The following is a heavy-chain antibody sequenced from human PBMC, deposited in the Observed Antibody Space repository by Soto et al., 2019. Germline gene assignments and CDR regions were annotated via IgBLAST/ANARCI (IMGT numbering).Heavy chain of an antibody. CDR2: INHSGST. J-gene: IGHJ4*02. CDR3: ARVPLRFLEWLLSSYFDY. Sequence: PSETLSLTCAVYGGSFSGYYWSWIRQPPGKGLEWIGEINHSGSTNYNPSLKSRVTISVDTSKNQFSLKMSSVTAADTAVYYFARVPLRFLEWLLSSYFDYWGQGTLVTVSS. D-gene: IGHD3-3*01. V-gene: IGHV4-34*01. CDR1: GGSFSGYY.